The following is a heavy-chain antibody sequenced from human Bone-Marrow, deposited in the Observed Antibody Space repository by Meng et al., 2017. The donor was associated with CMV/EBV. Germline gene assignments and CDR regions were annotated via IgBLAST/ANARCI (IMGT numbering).Heavy chain of an antibody. CDR1: GFTFSSYA. J-gene: IGHJ4*02. CDR2: ISYDGSNK. CDR3: ARDFSGSYYFDY. V-gene: IGHV3-30-3*01. Sequence: GESLMISCAASGFTFSSYAMHWVRQAPGKGLEWVAVISYDGSNKYYADSVKGRFTISRDNSKNTLYLQMNSLRAEDTAVYYCARDFSGSYYFDYWGQGTLVTVSS. D-gene: IGHD1-26*01.